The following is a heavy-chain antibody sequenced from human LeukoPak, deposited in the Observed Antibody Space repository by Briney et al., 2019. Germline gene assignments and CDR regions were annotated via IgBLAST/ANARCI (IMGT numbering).Heavy chain of an antibody. CDR3: ARGQGQFSSPWQWGPRRKNFYYYGMDV. CDR1: GFTVSSSS. D-gene: IGHD6-19*01. CDR2: ISSDGNT. Sequence: GGSLRLSCAASGFTVSSSSMNWVRLSPGKGLEWVSVISSDGNTYYADSVKGRFTISRDNSRNTLSLQMHGLRADDTAVYYCARGQGQFSSPWQWGPRRKNFYYYGMDVWGQGTTVTVSS. V-gene: IGHV3-66*01. J-gene: IGHJ6*02.